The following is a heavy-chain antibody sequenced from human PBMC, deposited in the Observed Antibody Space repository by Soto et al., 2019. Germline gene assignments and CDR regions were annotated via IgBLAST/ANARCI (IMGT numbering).Heavy chain of an antibody. CDR3: ATSYGSGYRAFDS. V-gene: IGHV1-69*02. J-gene: IGHJ4*02. D-gene: IGHD3-10*01. Sequence: QVQLVQSGADVQRPGSSVRVSCKASGDTFNFYSINWVRQAPGLGLQWMGRITPILSMSNYAPRFQGRVTXTXDXXTSTAYMELSSLRSEDTAMYYCATSYGSGYRAFDSWGQGALVTVSS. CDR2: ITPILSMS. CDR1: GDTFNFYS.